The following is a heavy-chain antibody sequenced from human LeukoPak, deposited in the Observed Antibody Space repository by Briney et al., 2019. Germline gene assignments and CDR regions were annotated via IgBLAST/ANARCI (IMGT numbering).Heavy chain of an antibody. Sequence: SETLSLTCAVYGGSFSGYYWSWIRQPPGKGLEWIGEINHSGSTNYNPSLKSRVTISVDTSKNQFSLKLSSVTAADTAVYYCARGHFVAARPKLPYVYWGQGTLVTVSS. CDR1: GGSFSGYY. CDR2: INHSGST. D-gene: IGHD6-6*01. J-gene: IGHJ4*02. V-gene: IGHV4-34*01. CDR3: ARGHFVAARPKLPYVY.